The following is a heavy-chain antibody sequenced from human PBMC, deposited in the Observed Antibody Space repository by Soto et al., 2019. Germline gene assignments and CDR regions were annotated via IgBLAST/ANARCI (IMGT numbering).Heavy chain of an antibody. J-gene: IGHJ4*02. CDR3: ARDSDGYCSGGSCYDY. CDR2: IYSGGRA. CDR1: GFTVNSNY. D-gene: IGHD2-15*01. Sequence: EVQLVESGGGLVQPGGSLRLSCAASGFTVNSNYMSWVRQAPGKGLEWVSVIYSGGRAYYADSVKGRFTISRDNSKNTLSLQMNSLRAEDTAVYYCARDSDGYCSGGSCYDYWGQGTLVTVSS. V-gene: IGHV3-66*01.